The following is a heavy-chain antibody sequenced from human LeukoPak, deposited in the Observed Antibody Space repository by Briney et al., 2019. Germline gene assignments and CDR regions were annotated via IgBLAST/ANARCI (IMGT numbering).Heavy chain of an antibody. D-gene: IGHD6-13*01. CDR1: GGSFSGYY. V-gene: IGHV4-34*01. Sequence: PSETLSLTCAVYGGSFSGYYWSWIRQPPGKGLEWIGEINHSGSTNYNPSLKSRVTISVDTSKNQFSLKLSSVTAADTAVYYCARSRRGYSSSWYVVKAFDIWGQGTMVTVSS. CDR2: INHSGST. CDR3: ARSRRGYSSSWYVVKAFDI. J-gene: IGHJ3*02.